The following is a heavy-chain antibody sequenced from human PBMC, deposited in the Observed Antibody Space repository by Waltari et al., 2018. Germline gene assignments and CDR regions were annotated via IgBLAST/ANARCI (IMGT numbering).Heavy chain of an antibody. CDR1: TDSISSYY. CDR3: ARVRRGGGKCPRDCYYYYMDV. V-gene: IGHV4-59*01. CDR2: IYYSGST. D-gene: IGHD2-15*01. Sequence: QVQLQESGPGLVKPSETLSLTCTVSTDSISSYYWSWIRQPPGKGLEWIGYIYYSGSTNYNPSLKSRVTISVDTSKNQCSLKLSSVTAADTAVYYCARVRRGGGKCPRDCYYYYMDVWGKGTTVTVSS. J-gene: IGHJ6*03.